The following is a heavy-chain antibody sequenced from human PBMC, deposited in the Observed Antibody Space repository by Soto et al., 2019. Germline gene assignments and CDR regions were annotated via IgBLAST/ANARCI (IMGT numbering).Heavy chain of an antibody. J-gene: IGHJ4*02. V-gene: IGHV4-39*01. CDR1: GGSISSSSYY. CDR3: ASSDGGSTIDY. Sequence: SETLSLTCSVSGGSISSSSYYWGWIRQPPGKGLQWIGTIYYSGSTYYNPSLKSRVTISVDTSKNQFSLKLSSVTAADTAVYYCASSDGGSTIDYWGQGALVTVSS. CDR2: IYYSGST.